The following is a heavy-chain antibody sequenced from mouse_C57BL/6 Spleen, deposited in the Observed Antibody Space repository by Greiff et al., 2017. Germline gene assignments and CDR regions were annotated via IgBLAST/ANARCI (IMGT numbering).Heavy chain of an antibody. Sequence: EVHLVESGPELVKPGASVKISCKASGYSFTDYNMNWVKQSNGKSLEWIGVINPNYGTTSYNQKFKGKATLTVDQSSSTAYMQLNSLTSEDSAVXYCARGYYGSSLYAMDYWGQGTSVTVSS. CDR1: GYSFTDYN. CDR2: INPNYGTT. D-gene: IGHD1-1*01. V-gene: IGHV1-39*01. CDR3: ARGYYGSSLYAMDY. J-gene: IGHJ4*01.